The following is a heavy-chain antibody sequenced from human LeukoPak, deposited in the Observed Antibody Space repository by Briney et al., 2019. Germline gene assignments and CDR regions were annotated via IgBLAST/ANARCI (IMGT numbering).Heavy chain of an antibody. D-gene: IGHD6-13*01. CDR2: IIPIFGTT. V-gene: IGHV1-69*13. J-gene: IGHJ3*02. Sequence: GASVKVSCKASGGTFSSYAISWVRQAPGQGLEWMGGIIPIFGTTNYAQKFQGRVTLSADEPTSTAYMELTSLRSEDTAVYYCARLIPAGGTGDAFDIWGQGTMITVSS. CDR1: GGTFSSYA. CDR3: ARLIPAGGTGDAFDI.